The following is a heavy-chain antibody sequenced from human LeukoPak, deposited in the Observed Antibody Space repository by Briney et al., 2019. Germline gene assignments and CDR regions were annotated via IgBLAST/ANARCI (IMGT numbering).Heavy chain of an antibody. CDR3: ARQYCSSSSCYFDY. CDR2: INQSGST. V-gene: IGHV4-34*01. Sequence: SETLSVTCAVYGGSLSGHNWNWIRQPPGKGLEWIGEINQSGSTNYNPSLKSRVSISLDTSKNQFSLKLSSVTAADTAVYYCARQYCSSSSCYFDYWGQGTLVTVSS. J-gene: IGHJ4*02. CDR1: GGSLSGHN. D-gene: IGHD2-2*01.